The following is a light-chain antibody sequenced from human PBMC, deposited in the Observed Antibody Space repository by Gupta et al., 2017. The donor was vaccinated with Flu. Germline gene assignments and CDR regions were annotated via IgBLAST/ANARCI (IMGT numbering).Light chain of an antibody. V-gene: IGKV1-16*01. Sequence: VQLTLSPSSLSTSVGDRVTITWRASQGIVKSLAWFQQKPGKAPKALIYAASILHTGVPSRFSGSGSGTEFTLTSSSLQPEDFATYYCQPHFSSPLTFGGGTKVEIK. CDR3: QPHFSSPLT. J-gene: IGKJ4*01. CDR2: AAS. CDR1: QGIVKS.